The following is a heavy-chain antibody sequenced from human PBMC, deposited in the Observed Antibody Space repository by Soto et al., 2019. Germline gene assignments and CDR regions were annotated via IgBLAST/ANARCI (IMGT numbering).Heavy chain of an antibody. CDR2: IKSKTDGGTT. CDR1: GFTFSNAW. Sequence: PGGSLRLSCAASGFTFSNAWINWVRQAPGKGLEWVGRIKSKTDGGTTDFAAPVKGRFAISRDDSKNMVYLQMNSLKTEDIGIFYCTTDSYSTMILVRFDYWGHGTLVTVSS. V-gene: IGHV3-15*07. J-gene: IGHJ4*01. CDR3: TTDSYSTMILVRFDY. D-gene: IGHD3-22*01.